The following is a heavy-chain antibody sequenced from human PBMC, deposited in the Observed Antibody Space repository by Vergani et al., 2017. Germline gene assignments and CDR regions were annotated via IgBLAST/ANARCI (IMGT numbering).Heavy chain of an antibody. Sequence: QVQVVQPGAEVKKSGASVKVSCKLSGYTFSNYYMHWVRQAPGQGLEWMGIFNLSGGNTNYAQKFQGRATMTRDTSTNTVYMELSSLRSEETAIYYCARVVYGILTRSLYLGQGTLVAVSA. CDR1: GYTFSNYY. V-gene: IGHV1-46*03. J-gene: IGHJ4*02. CDR2: FNLSGGNT. D-gene: IGHD3-9*01. CDR3: ARVVYGILTRSLY.